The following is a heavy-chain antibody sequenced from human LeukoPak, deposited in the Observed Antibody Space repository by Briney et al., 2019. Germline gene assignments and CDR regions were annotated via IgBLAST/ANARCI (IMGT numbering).Heavy chain of an antibody. J-gene: IGHJ3*02. V-gene: IGHV1-24*01. CDR1: GYTLTELS. CDR3: AYGYYKDYDAFDI. D-gene: IGHD3-9*01. CDR2: FDPEDGET. Sequence: ASVKVSCKVSGYTLTELSMHWVRQAPGKGLEWMGGFDPEDGETIYAQKFQGRGTMTEDTSTDTAYMELSSLRSEDTAVYYCAYGYYKDYDAFDIWGQGTMVTVSS.